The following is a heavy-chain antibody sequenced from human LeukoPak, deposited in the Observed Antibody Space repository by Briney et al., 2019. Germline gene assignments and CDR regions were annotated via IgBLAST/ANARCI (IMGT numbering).Heavy chain of an antibody. Sequence: PGGSLRLPCAASGFTFSTYWMSWVRQAPGKGMGWVANIKQDGSEKYYVDSVKGRFTISRDNAKNSVYLQMNSLRGEDTAVYYCARGHYYFDYWGQGTLVAVSS. CDR1: GFTFSTYW. CDR2: IKQDGSEK. CDR3: ARGHYYFDY. V-gene: IGHV3-7*04. J-gene: IGHJ4*02.